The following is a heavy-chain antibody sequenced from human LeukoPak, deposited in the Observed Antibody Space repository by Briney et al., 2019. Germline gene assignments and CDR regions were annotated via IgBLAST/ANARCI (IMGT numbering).Heavy chain of an antibody. CDR2: IYYTGST. J-gene: IGHJ4*02. CDR3: ARDLGRKTFGGVIVSHYFDY. D-gene: IGHD3-16*02. V-gene: IGHV4-30-4*07. CDR1: GGSISRSGYS. Sequence: PSQTLSLTCAVSGGSISRSGYSWSWIRQPPGKGLDWIAYIYYTGSTYYNPSLKSRVTISLDTSKNQFSLKLSSVTAADTAVYYCARDLGRKTFGGVIVSHYFDYWGQGTLVTVSS.